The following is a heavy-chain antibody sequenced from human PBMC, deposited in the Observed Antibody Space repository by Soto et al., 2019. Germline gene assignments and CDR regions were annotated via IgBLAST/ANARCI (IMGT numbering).Heavy chain of an antibody. D-gene: IGHD3-10*01. V-gene: IGHV5-51*01. CDR1: GYSFTSYW. CDR3: ARHSNYYGSGSYYPIYYYYGMDV. Sequence: GESLKISCKGSGYSFTSYWIGWVRQMPGKGLEWMGIIYPGDSDTRYSPSFQGQVTISADKSISTACLQWSSLKASDTAMYYCARHSNYYGSGSYYPIYYYYGMDVWGQGTTVTVS. CDR2: IYPGDSDT. J-gene: IGHJ6*02.